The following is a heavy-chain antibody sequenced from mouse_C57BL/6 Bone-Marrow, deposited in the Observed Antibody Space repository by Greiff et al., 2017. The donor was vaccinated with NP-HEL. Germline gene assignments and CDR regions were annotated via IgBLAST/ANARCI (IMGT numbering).Heavy chain of an antibody. V-gene: IGHV1-81*01. D-gene: IGHD1-1*01. CDR1: GYTFTSYG. CDR2: IYPRSGNT. CDR3: ARGSYYYGSRVDWYFDV. J-gene: IGHJ1*03. Sequence: QVHVKQSGAELARPGASVKLSCKASGYTFTSYGISWVKQRTGQGLEWIGEIYPRSGNTYYNEKFKGKATLTADKSSSTAYMELRSLTSEDSAVYFCARGSYYYGSRVDWYFDVWGTGTTVTVSS.